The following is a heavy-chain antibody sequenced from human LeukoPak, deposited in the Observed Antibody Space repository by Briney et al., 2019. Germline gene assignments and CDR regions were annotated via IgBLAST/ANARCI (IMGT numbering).Heavy chain of an antibody. Sequence: SQTLSLTCTVSGDSIFSASYYWGWLRQPPGKSLEWIGFIYYSGNTYYSSSLRSRISISIDTSNNQFSLSLSSVTVADTAVYYCAREGTAHALDIWGRGTMVTVSS. D-gene: IGHD3-10*01. CDR1: GDSIFSASYY. J-gene: IGHJ3*02. CDR3: AREGTAHALDI. V-gene: IGHV4-31*03. CDR2: IYYSGNT.